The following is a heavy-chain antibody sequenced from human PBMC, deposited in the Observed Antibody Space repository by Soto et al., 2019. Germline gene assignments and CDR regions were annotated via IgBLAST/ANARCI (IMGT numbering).Heavy chain of an antibody. J-gene: IGHJ4*02. CDR3: AKATLYRYGSSGYYSYDFDD. CDR1: GFTFSSYA. CDR2: ISGSGGST. Sequence: EVQLLESGGGLVQPGGSLRLSCAASGFTFSSYAMSWVRQAPGKGLEWVSAISGSGGSTYYADSVKGRFTISRDNSKNTLYLQMTSLGAEDTAVYYCAKATLYRYGSSGYYSYDFDDWGQGTLVTVSS. V-gene: IGHV3-23*01. D-gene: IGHD3-22*01.